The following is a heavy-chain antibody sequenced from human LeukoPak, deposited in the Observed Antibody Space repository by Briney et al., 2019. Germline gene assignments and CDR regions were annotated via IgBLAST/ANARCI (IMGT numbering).Heavy chain of an antibody. Sequence: SETLSLTRTVSVGSISSSSYYWGWIRQPPGKGLEWIGSIYFSGSTYYHPSLKSRVTISVDTSKNQFSLKLSSVTAADTSVYYCARHKTNWLDPWGQGTLVTVSS. CDR1: VGSISSSSYY. CDR3: ARHKTNWLDP. CDR2: IYFSGST. J-gene: IGHJ5*02. V-gene: IGHV4-39*01.